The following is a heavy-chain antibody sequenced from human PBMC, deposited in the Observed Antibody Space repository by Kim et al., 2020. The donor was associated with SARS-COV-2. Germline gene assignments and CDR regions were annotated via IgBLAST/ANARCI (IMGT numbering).Heavy chain of an antibody. CDR1: GFTFSSYG. J-gene: IGHJ6*03. CDR3: AGIMHCSSTSCPSRSYYYMDV. Sequence: GGSLRLSCAASGFTFSSYGMHWVRQAPGKGLEWVAVIWYDGSNKYYADSVKGRFTISRDNSTNTLYLQMNSLRAEDTAVYYCAGIMHCSSTSCPSRSYYYMDVWGKGTTVTVSS. V-gene: IGHV3-33*01. D-gene: IGHD2-2*01. CDR2: IWYDGSNK.